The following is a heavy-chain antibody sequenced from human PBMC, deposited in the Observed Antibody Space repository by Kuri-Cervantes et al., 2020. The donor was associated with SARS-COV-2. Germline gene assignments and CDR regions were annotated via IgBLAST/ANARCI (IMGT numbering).Heavy chain of an antibody. J-gene: IGHJ4*02. CDR3: ARAARFLEWLPQYYFDY. V-gene: IGHV1-2*02. CDR1: GYTFTGYY. Sequence: ASVKVSCKASGYTFTGYYKHWVRQAPGQGLEWMGWINPNSGGTNYAQKFQGRVTMTRDTSISTAYMELSRLRSDDTAVYYCARAARFLEWLPQYYFDYWGQGTLVTVSS. D-gene: IGHD3-3*01. CDR2: INPNSGGT.